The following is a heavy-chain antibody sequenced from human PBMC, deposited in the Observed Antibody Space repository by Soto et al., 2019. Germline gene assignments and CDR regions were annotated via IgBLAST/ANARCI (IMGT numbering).Heavy chain of an antibody. CDR1: GVSTSSSIYS. CDR2: IYYSGST. Sequence: SETLYLTSTFTGVSTSSSIYSWLWIRQRPGKGLEWIGSIYYSGSTYYNPSLKSRVTISVDTSKNQFSLKLSSVTAADTAVYYCARRLYYDSSGFEGGGMDVWGQGTTVT. CDR3: ARRLYYDSSGFEGGGMDV. D-gene: IGHD3-22*01. J-gene: IGHJ6*02. V-gene: IGHV4-39*01.